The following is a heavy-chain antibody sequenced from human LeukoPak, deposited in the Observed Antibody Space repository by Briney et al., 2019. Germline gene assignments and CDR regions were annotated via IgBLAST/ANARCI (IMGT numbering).Heavy chain of an antibody. Sequence: ASVKVSCKASGYTFTSYGISWVRQAPGQGLEWMGWISAYNGNTNYAQKLQGRVTMTTDTSTSTAYMELRSLRSDDTAVYYCARVLRSGGSCYYYDYWGQGTLVTVSS. CDR3: ARVLRSGGSCYYYDY. V-gene: IGHV1-18*01. CDR1: GYTFTSYG. CDR2: ISAYNGNT. J-gene: IGHJ4*02. D-gene: IGHD2-15*01.